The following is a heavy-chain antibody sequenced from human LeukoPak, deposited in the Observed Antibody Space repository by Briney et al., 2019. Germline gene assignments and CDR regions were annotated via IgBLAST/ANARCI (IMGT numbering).Heavy chain of an antibody. Sequence: SETLSLTCTVSGGSLRGDFWTSIRQPPGKGLEWIGYIYYSESINVNPSLKSRLTISVDTSKNQFSLQLSSMTAADTAVYYCAREYCTGNSCYFDYWGQGTPVTVSS. V-gene: IGHV4-59*01. CDR3: AREYCTGNSCYFDY. CDR2: IYYSESI. J-gene: IGHJ4*02. D-gene: IGHD2-8*02. CDR1: GGSLRGDF.